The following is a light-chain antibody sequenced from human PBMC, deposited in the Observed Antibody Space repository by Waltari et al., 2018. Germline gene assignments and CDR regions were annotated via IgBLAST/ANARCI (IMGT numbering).Light chain of an antibody. J-gene: IGKJ1*01. CDR2: KSS. CDR3: QQYNAYPWT. V-gene: IGKV1-5*03. Sequence: DIQMTQSPSTLSASVGDRVTITCRASQVIYNWLAWYQQRPGKAPTLLIYKSSDLERGVPSRLSGSGSGTEFTLTISSLQPDDFATYYCQQYNAYPWTFGQGTNVEIK. CDR1: QVIYNW.